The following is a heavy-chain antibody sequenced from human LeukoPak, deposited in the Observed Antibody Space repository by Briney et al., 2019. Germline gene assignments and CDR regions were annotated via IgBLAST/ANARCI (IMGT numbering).Heavy chain of an antibody. Sequence: PGGSLRLSCAASGFSFSDSAVSWVRHSPGEGLKWVSSISDTGGRTYYADSVKGRFTITRDNSRNTVNLQMNSLRAGDTARYYCAIGGQDFDFWRFDLWGQGILVIVSS. J-gene: IGHJ5*02. D-gene: IGHD3-3*01. V-gene: IGHV3-23*01. CDR2: ISDTGGRT. CDR3: AIGGQDFDFWRFDL. CDR1: GFSFSDSA.